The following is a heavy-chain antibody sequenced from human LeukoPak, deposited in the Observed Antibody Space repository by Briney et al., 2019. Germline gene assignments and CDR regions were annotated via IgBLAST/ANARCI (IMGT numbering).Heavy chain of an antibody. J-gene: IGHJ6*03. V-gene: IGHV4-30-2*02. Sequence: PSETLSLTCTVSGGSISSGGYYWSWIRQPPGKGLEWIGYIYHSGSTYYNPSLKSRVTISVDTSKNQFSLKLRSVTAADTAVYYCVRSADRVIVRAPPYYYYYMDVWGKGTTVTVSS. CDR1: GGSISSGGYY. CDR3: VRSADRVIVRAPPYYYYYMDV. CDR2: IYHSGST. D-gene: IGHD2-21*01.